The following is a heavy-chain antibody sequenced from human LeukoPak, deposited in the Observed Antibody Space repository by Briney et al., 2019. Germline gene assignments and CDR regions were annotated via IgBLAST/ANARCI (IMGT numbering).Heavy chain of an antibody. V-gene: IGHV4-59*01. Sequence: SETLSLTCTVTGGSISSYYWSWIRQPPGKGLEGIGYIYYSGSTNYNPSLKSRVTITVDTSKNQFSLKLSSVTAADTAVSYCAGVGGYSYGSFEYWGQGTLVTVSS. CDR3: AGVGGYSYGSFEY. J-gene: IGHJ4*02. D-gene: IGHD5-18*01. CDR2: IYYSGST. CDR1: GGSISSYY.